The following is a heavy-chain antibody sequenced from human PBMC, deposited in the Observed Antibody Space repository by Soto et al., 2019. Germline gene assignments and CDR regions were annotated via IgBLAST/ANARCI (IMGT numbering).Heavy chain of an antibody. CDR2: INWNGNYI. CDR1: AFTFGDFA. CDR3: ARAPTGGTWPVYFDW. Sequence: VQLVESGGGLVQPGRSLRLSCTASAFTFGDFAMHWVRQVPGKGLEWVSGINWNGNYIGYADSVKGRFTVSRDNAKNSLYLQMNSPRPEDTALYFCARAPTGGTWPVYFDWWGRGTLVTVSP. V-gene: IGHV3-9*01. D-gene: IGHD2-15*01. J-gene: IGHJ4*02.